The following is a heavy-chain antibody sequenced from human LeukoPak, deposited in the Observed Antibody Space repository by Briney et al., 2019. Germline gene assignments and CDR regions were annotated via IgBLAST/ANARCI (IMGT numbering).Heavy chain of an antibody. J-gene: IGHJ6*03. D-gene: IGHD3-22*01. CDR1: GFTFSDYS. V-gene: IGHV3-21*01. Sequence: PGGSLRLSCAASGFTFSDYSLNWVRQAPGKGLEWVSSIGSSGDFIYYPDSVKGRFTISRDNAKKSLFLEMNSLRAEDTALYFCARETIPLSVPDGSGSYYYYYYMDVWGKGTTVTVSS. CDR3: ARETIPLSVPDGSGSYYYYYYMDV. CDR2: IGSSGDFI.